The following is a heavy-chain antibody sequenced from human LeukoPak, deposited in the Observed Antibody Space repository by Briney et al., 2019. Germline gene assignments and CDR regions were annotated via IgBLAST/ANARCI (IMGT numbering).Heavy chain of an antibody. V-gene: IGHV4-34*01. CDR1: GGSFSGYY. D-gene: IGHD5-18*01. CDR2: INHSGST. J-gene: IGHJ5*02. Sequence: KPSETLSLTCAVYGGSFSGYYWSWIRQPPGKGLEWIGEINHSGSTNYNPSLKSRVTISVDTSKNQFPLKLSSVTAADTAVYYCARGNGYGFLNWFDPWGQGTLVTVSS. CDR3: ARGNGYGFLNWFDP.